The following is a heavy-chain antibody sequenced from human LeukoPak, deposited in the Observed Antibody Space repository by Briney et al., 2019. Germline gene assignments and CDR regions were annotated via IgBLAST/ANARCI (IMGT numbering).Heavy chain of an antibody. CDR3: AKNGLPTDIVGAERHKDA. J-gene: IGHJ6*02. V-gene: IGHV3-23*01. Sequence: PGGSLRLSCAASGFTFSSYAMSWVRQAPGKGLEWVSSLNNRGDDTYYADSVKGRVTISRDNSKNTVYLQMNSLRAEDTATCYCAKNGLPTDIVGAERHKDAWGQGTTVTVSS. CDR2: LNNRGDDT. CDR1: GFTFSSYA. D-gene: IGHD1-26*01.